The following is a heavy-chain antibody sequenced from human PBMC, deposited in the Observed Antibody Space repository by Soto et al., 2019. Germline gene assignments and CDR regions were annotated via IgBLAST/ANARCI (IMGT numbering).Heavy chain of an antibody. J-gene: IGHJ4*02. Sequence: PWWSLRLSCSASVFAFSSYSMNWFRQAPGKGLEWVSYISSSSSTIYYADSVKGRFTISRDNAKNSLYLQMNSLRGEDTAVYYCARFRSPPDYWGQGTLVTVSS. CDR3: ARFRSPPDY. V-gene: IGHV3-48*01. CDR1: VFAFSSYS. CDR2: ISSSSSTI.